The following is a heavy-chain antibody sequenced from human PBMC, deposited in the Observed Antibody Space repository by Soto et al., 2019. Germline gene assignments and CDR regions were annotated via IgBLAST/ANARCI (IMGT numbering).Heavy chain of an antibody. CDR2: TGTSRKYT. D-gene: IGHD3-9*01. J-gene: IGHJ3*02. CDR1: GYALRDYS. Sequence: GGSLRLSCAASGYALRDYSMNWVRQAPGKGLEWVSYTGTSRKYTFYADSVRGRFTISRDDARNSVYLQLNSLRDEDTAVYYSVRDRDWAFDIWGQGKMVTVSS. V-gene: IGHV3-48*02. CDR3: VRDRDWAFDI.